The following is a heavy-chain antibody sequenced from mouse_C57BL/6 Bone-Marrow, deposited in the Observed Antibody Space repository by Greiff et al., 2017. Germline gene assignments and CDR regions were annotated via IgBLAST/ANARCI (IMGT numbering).Heavy chain of an antibody. CDR3: ARRYGNYYGSYWYFDV. Sequence: QVQLQQPGAELVKPGASVKLSCKASGYTFTSYWMHWVKQRPGQGLEWIGMIHPNSGSTNYNEKFKSKATLTVDKSSSTACMQLSSLTSEDSAVYYCARRYGNYYGSYWYFDVWGTGTTVTVSS. J-gene: IGHJ1*03. CDR2: IHPNSGST. D-gene: IGHD2-1*01. V-gene: IGHV1-64*01. CDR1: GYTFTSYW.